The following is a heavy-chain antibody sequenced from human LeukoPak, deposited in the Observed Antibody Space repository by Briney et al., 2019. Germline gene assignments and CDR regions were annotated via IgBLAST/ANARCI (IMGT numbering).Heavy chain of an antibody. CDR3: ARGGPYDSSGYFDY. J-gene: IGHJ4*02. Sequence: GGSLRLSCAASGFTFSSYAMHWVRQAPGKGGEWGAVISYDGSNKYYADSVKGRFTISRDNSKNTLYLQMNSLRSEDTAVYYCARGGPYDSSGYFDYWGQGTLVTVSS. V-gene: IGHV3-30-3*01. CDR1: GFTFSSYA. D-gene: IGHD3-22*01. CDR2: ISYDGSNK.